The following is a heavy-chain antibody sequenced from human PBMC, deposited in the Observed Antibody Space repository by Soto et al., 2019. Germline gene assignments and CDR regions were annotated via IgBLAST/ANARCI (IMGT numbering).Heavy chain of an antibody. CDR2: IIPVFGRP. D-gene: IGHD5-12*01. Sequence: SLKRNCKSAGGTISRVGGSWWRKSLGQGLEWMGGIIPVFGRPNYAQRFRGRLTITADESTNTSYMELIDLTYEDTAVYYCAREASGYDFWGQGTQVTVSS. V-gene: IGHV1-69*13. CDR1: GGTISRVG. CDR3: AREASGYDF. J-gene: IGHJ1*01.